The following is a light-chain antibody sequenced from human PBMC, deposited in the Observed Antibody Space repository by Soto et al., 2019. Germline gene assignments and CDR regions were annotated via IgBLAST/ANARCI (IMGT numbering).Light chain of an antibody. J-gene: IGKJ5*01. V-gene: IGKV3-11*01. CDR3: QQRSNWPPLT. Sequence: EIVLTQSPATLSLSPGERATLSCRASQSVSSYLAWYQQKPGQAPRLLIYDASNRATGIPARFSGSGSGTDFTLTISSLEPEDFAVYYCQQRSNWPPLTFGQGTRLDLK. CDR2: DAS. CDR1: QSVSSY.